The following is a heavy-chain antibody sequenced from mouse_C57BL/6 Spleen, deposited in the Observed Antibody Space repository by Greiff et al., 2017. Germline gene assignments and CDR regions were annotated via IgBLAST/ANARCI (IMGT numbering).Heavy chain of an antibody. Sequence: QVQLLQPGAELVNPGASVKLSCKASGYTFTSYWMHWVKQRPGQGLEWIGMIHPNSGSTNYNEKFKSKATLTVDKSSSTAYMQLSSLTSEDSAVYYCAREDGSYFDYWGQGTTLTVSS. J-gene: IGHJ2*01. CDR1: GYTFTSYW. D-gene: IGHD2-3*01. CDR3: AREDGSYFDY. CDR2: IHPNSGST. V-gene: IGHV1-64*01.